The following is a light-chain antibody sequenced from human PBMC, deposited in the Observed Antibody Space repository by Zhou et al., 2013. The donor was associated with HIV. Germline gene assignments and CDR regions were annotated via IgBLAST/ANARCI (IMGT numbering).Light chain of an antibody. CDR2: GAS. V-gene: IGKV1-5*01. J-gene: IGKJ5*01. Sequence: DIQMTQPPSTLSASIGDTVTLSCRASQTISNWLAWYHQKPGKAPKLLIYGASTLQSGVPSRFSGSGSGTEFNLTIDCLQSEDFATYYCQQHYDYPSITFGQGTRLXIK. CDR1: QTISNW. CDR3: QQHYDYPSIT.